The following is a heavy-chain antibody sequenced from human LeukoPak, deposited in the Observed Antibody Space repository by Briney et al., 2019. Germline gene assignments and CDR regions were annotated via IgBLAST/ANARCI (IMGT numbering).Heavy chain of an antibody. V-gene: IGHV4-59*01. Sequence: SETLSLTCADYGGSFSGYYWSWIRQPPGKWLEWIGYIYYSGSTNYNPSLKSRVTISVDTSKNQFSLKLSSVTAADTAVYYCARDKVAAAGTHYFDYWGQGTLVTVSS. D-gene: IGHD6-13*01. J-gene: IGHJ4*02. CDR1: GGSFSGYY. CDR2: IYYSGST. CDR3: ARDKVAAAGTHYFDY.